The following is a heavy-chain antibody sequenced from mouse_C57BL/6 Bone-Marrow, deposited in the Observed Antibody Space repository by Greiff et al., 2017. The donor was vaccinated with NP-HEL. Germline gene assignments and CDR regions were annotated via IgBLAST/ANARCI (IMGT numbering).Heavy chain of an antibody. CDR1: GYTFTSYG. J-gene: IGHJ4*01. V-gene: IGHV1-81*01. CDR2: IYPRSGNT. CDR3: ARKDYYYAMDY. Sequence: VKLMESGAELARPGASVKLSCKASGYTFTSYGISWVKQRTGQGLEWIGEIYPRSGNTYYNEKFKGKATLTADKSSSTAYMELRSLTSEDSAVYFCARKDYYYAMDYWGQGTSVTVSS.